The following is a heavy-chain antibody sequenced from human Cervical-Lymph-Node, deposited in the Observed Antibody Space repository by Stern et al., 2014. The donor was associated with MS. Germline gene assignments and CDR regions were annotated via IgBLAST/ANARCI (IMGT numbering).Heavy chain of an antibody. Sequence: EVQLVESGGGFVQPGGSLRLSCAASGFTFTDYTMNWVRQAPGKGLEWLSYISIFGDTIYYADSVKVRFTISRDNGRNSLYLQMNSLRVEDTAVYYCARGPPLFDPWGQGTLFTVSS. J-gene: IGHJ5*02. CDR1: GFTFTDYT. CDR2: ISIFGDTI. V-gene: IGHV3-48*01. CDR3: ARGPPLFDP.